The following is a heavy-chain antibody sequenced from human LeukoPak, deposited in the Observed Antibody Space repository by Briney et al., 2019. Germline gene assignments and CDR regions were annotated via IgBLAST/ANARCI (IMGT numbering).Heavy chain of an antibody. J-gene: IGHJ4*02. CDR2: IRYDGSNK. D-gene: IGHD2-2*01. CDR1: GFTFSSYG. Sequence: GGSLRLSCAASGFTFSSYGMHWVRQAPGKGLEWVAFIRYDGSNKYYADSVKGRFTISRDNSKNTLYLQMNSLRAEDTAVYYCAKDIVVVVPAANLDYWGEGTLVTVSS. V-gene: IGHV3-30*02. CDR3: AKDIVVVVPAANLDY.